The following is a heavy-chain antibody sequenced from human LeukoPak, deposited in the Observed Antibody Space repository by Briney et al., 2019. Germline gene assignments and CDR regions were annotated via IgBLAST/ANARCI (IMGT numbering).Heavy chain of an antibody. CDR2: IYPGDSDT. D-gene: IGHD5-24*01. Sequence: GESLKISCKGSGYSFTSYWIGWVRQMPGKGLEWMGIIYPGDSDTRYSPSFQGQVTISADKSISTAYLQWSSLKASDTAMYYCARRAQRSPRDGYKSRGYFDLWGRGTLVTVSS. CDR1: GYSFTSYW. CDR3: ARRAQRSPRDGYKSRGYFDL. J-gene: IGHJ2*01. V-gene: IGHV5-51*01.